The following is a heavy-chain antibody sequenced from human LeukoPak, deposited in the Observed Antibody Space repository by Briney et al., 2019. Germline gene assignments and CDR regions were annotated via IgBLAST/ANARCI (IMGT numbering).Heavy chain of an antibody. CDR1: GFTFSSYS. D-gene: IGHD3-10*01. CDR2: ISSSSSYI. J-gene: IGHJ4*02. CDR3: ARVLIGITMVWGHHNWGIFDY. V-gene: IGHV3-21*01. Sequence: GGSLRLSCAASGFTFSSYSMNWVRHAPGKGLEWVSSISSSSSYIYYADSVKGRFTISRDNAKNSLYLQMNSLRAEDTAVYYCARVLIGITMVWGHHNWGIFDYWGQGTLVTVSS.